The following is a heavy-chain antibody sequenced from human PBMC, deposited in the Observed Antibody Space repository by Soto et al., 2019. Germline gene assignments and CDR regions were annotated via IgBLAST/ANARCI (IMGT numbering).Heavy chain of an antibody. CDR1: GYSISSGYY. V-gene: IGHV4-38-2*02. Sequence: SETLSLTCTVSGYSISSGYYWGWIRQPPGKGLEWIGSIYHSGSTYYNPSLKSRVTISVDTSKNQFSLKLSSVTAADTAVYYCARETIVEGLGDAFDIWGQGTMVTVSS. CDR3: ARETIVEGLGDAFDI. CDR2: IYHSGST. J-gene: IGHJ3*02. D-gene: IGHD3-22*01.